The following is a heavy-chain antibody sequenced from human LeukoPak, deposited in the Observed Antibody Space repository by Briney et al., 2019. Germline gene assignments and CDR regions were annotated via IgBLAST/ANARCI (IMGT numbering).Heavy chain of an antibody. V-gene: IGHV1-69*13. J-gene: IGHJ4*02. Sequence: PQASVKVSCKASGYTFTSYGISWVRQAPGQGLEWMGGIIPIFGTANYAQKFQGRVTITADESTSTAYMELSSLRSEDTAVYYCARGYSSGWVDYWGQGTLVTVSS. CDR2: IIPIFGTA. D-gene: IGHD6-19*01. CDR1: GYTFTSYG. CDR3: ARGYSSGWVDY.